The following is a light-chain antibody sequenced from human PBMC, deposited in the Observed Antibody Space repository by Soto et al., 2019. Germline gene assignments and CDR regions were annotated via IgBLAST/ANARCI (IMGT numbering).Light chain of an antibody. CDR3: SSYTTPASLL. J-gene: IGLJ2*01. CDR1: SSDVGGY. CDR2: DVS. Sequence: QSALTQPASVSGSPGQSITISCIATSSDVGGYVSWYQQHPGKAPKLIIYDVSNRPSGVSDRFSGSKSGNTASLTISGLQADDEADYFCSSYTTPASLLFGGGTKLTVL. V-gene: IGLV2-14*03.